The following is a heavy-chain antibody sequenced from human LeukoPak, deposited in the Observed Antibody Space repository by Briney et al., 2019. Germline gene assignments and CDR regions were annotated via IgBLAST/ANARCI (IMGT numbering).Heavy chain of an antibody. CDR1: GFTFTAYA. V-gene: IGHV3-7*01. CDR3: ARGRGWVDH. J-gene: IGHJ4*02. Sequence: GGSLRLSCAASGFTFTAYAMSWFRQTPEKGLEWVANIHDDGIVTHYVDSVKGRFTISRDNARNSVNLQLNSLRVEDTALHYCARGRGWVDHWGQGTLVTVSS. CDR2: IHDDGIVT. D-gene: IGHD3-16*01.